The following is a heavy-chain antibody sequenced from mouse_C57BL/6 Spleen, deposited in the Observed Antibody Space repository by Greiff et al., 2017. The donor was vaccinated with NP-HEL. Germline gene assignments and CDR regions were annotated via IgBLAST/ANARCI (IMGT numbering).Heavy chain of an antibody. V-gene: IGHV5-16*01. J-gene: IGHJ4*01. D-gene: IGHD2-5*01. CDR3: ARGGYSNYGAMDY. Sequence: EVKLVESEGGLVQPGSSMKLSCTASGFTFSDYYMAWVRQVPEKGLEWVANINYDGSSTYYLDSLKSRFIISRDNAKNILYLQMSSLKSEDTATYYCARGGYSNYGAMDYWGQGTSVTVSS. CDR1: GFTFSDYY. CDR2: INYDGSST.